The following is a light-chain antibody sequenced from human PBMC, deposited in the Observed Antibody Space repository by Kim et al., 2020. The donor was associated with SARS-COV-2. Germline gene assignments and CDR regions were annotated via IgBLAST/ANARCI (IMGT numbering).Light chain of an antibody. Sequence: APGKTARITRGGNNMGSKSVHWYQQKPGQAPVLVIYYDSDRPSGIPERFSGSNSGNTATLTISRVEAGDEADYYCQVWDSSSDHVVFGGGTQLTVL. CDR3: QVWDSSSDHVV. CDR1: NMGSKS. V-gene: IGLV3-21*04. J-gene: IGLJ2*01. CDR2: YDS.